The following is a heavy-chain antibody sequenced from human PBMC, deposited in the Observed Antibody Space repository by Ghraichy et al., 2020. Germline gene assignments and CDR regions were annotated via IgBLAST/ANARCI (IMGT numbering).Heavy chain of an antibody. Sequence: SETLSLYCSVSGVSITSHYWSWVRQAPGERPEWIGSVSYTGGTNYNPSLKSRVAILVDSSKNQFSLKLTSVTAADTAMYFGAGDMAAPWFFMWGQGTLVSVTS. CDR2: VSYTGGT. CDR1: GVSITSHY. V-gene: IGHV4-59*11. CDR3: AGDMAAPWFFM. D-gene: IGHD3/OR15-3a*01. J-gene: IGHJ1*01.